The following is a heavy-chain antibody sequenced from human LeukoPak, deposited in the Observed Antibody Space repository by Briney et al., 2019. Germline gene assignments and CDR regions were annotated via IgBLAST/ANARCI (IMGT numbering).Heavy chain of an antibody. J-gene: IGHJ5*02. CDR1: GYTFTGYH. Sequence: RASVKVSCKASGYTFTGYHMHWVRQVPGQGLEWMGYISGNSGDTMYAQSFQGRVTMTRDTSISTAYMELTRLRSDDTAFYYCARANMVRGVGSFFDRNWFDPWGQGTLVTVSS. V-gene: IGHV1-2*02. CDR2: ISGNSGDT. CDR3: ARANMVRGVGSFFDRNWFDP. D-gene: IGHD3-10*01.